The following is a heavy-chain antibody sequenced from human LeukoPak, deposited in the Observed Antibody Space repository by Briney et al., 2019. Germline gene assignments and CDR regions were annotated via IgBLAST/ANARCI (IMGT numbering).Heavy chain of an antibody. CDR1: GGSISSGGYY. Sequence: SQTLSLTCTVSGGSISSGGYYWNWIRQHPGKGLEWIGYIYYSGSTYYNPSLKSRVTISVDTSKNQFSLKLSSVTAADTAVYYCARVGGYSGYADYWGQGTLVTVSS. CDR2: IYYSGST. J-gene: IGHJ4*02. D-gene: IGHD5-12*01. CDR3: ARVGGYSGYADY. V-gene: IGHV4-31*03.